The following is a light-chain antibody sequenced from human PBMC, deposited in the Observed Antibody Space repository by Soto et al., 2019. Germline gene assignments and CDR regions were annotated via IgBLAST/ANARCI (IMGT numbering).Light chain of an antibody. CDR1: QDISKN. Sequence: IQMTQSPSSLSASVGDRVTITCQASQDISKNLNWYQQKPGKAPKLLIYDASSLQTGVPSRFRGSGSATQFTFPISSLQPEDIATYYCQQYDNILPITFGQGTRLEIK. CDR3: QQYDNILPIT. CDR2: DAS. J-gene: IGKJ5*01. V-gene: IGKV1-33*01.